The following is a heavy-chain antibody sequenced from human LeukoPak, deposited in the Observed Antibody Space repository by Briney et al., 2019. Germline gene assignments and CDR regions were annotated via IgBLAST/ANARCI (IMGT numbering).Heavy chain of an antibody. CDR1: GSTDSSNY. D-gene: IGHD3-9*01. V-gene: IGHV3-66*01. CDR2: IYSGGST. J-gene: IGHJ5*02. Sequence: GGSLRLSCAASGSTDSSNYMSWVRQAPGKGLEWVSVIYSGGSTYYADSVKGRFTISRDNSKNTLYLQMNSLRAEDTAVYYCASSLLYYDILTGYYPFFPWGQGTLVTVSS. CDR3: ASSLLYYDILTGYYPFFP.